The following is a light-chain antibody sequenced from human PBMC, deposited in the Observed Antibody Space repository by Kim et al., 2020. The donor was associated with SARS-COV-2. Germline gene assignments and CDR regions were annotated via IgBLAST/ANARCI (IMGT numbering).Light chain of an antibody. CDR3: ASWDDSLTAYV. CDR2: NNN. CDR1: TSNIGRHS. Sequence: QRVTISCSGKTSNIGRHSVYWYQQVPGTAPKLLIYNNNERPSGVPDRFSGSKSGTSASLAISGLRSEEEADYYCASWDDSLTAYVFGTGTKVTVL. J-gene: IGLJ1*01. V-gene: IGLV1-47*01.